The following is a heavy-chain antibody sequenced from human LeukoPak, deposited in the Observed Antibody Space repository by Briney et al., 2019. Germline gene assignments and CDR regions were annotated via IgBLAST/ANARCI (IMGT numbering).Heavy chain of an antibody. J-gene: IGHJ4*02. Sequence: GGSLRLSCAASGFSFNEYPMHWVRQAPGKGLEWVSLISGDGSVTSYADSVKGRFTISRDNSKNSLYLQMNSLRAEDTAVYYCARDGYCSSTNCYGGYWGQGSLVTVSS. CDR1: GFSFNEYP. V-gene: IGHV3-43*02. CDR3: ARDGYCSSTNCYGGY. D-gene: IGHD2-2*01. CDR2: ISGDGSVT.